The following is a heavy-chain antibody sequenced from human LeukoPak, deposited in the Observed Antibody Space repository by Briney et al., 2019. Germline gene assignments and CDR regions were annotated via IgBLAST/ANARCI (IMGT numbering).Heavy chain of an antibody. V-gene: IGHV3-21*01. J-gene: IGHJ6*03. CDR2: ISSSSYI. Sequence: GGSLRLSCAASGFTFSSYSMNWVRQAPGKGLEWVSSISSSSYIYYADSVKGRFTISRDHAKNSPYLQMNSLRAEDTAVYYCARAVTTVTTTSEYYYYYYMDVWGKGTTVTVSS. CDR3: ARAVTTVTTTSEYYYYYYMDV. CDR1: GFTFSSYS. D-gene: IGHD4-11*01.